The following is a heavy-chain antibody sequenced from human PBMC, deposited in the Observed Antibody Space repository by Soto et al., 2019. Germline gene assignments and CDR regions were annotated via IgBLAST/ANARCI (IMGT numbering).Heavy chain of an antibody. Sequence: SETLSLTCNVSGGSLTDHYWTWIRQPPGKGLEWIGCVFSRGGTYYAPSLKSRVTISLDTSKNQFSLRLTSMTTADTAVYYCGRGEERVAMPSGYWGQGTLVTVSS. CDR3: GRGEERVAMPSGY. CDR1: GGSLTDHY. D-gene: IGHD2-2*01. CDR2: VFSRGGT. V-gene: IGHV4-59*11. J-gene: IGHJ4*02.